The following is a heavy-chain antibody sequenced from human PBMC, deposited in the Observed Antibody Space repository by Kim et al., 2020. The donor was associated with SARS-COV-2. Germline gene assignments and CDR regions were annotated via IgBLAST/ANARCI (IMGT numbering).Heavy chain of an antibody. D-gene: IGHD3-3*01. Sequence: SETLSLTCTVSGGSISSYYWSWIRQPPGKGLEWIGYIYYSGSTNYNPSLKSRVTISVDTSKNQFSLKLSSVTAADTAVYYCARVQLRFLALERFDPCGQGTLVTVSS. J-gene: IGHJ5*02. CDR2: IYYSGST. V-gene: IGHV4-59*13. CDR3: ARVQLRFLALERFDP. CDR1: GGSISSYY.